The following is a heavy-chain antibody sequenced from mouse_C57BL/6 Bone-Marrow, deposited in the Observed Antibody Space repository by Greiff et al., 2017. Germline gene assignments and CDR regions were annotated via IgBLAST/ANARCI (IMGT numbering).Heavy chain of an antibody. V-gene: IGHV1-81*01. CDR1: GYTFTSYG. CDR2: IYPRSGNT. D-gene: IGHD2-5*01. J-gene: IGHJ3*01. CDR3: AREDYYSNYGWFAD. Sequence: QVQLQQSGAELARPGASVKLSCKASGYTFTSYGISWVKQRTGQGLEWIGEIYPRSGNTYYNEKFKGKATLTADKSSSTAYMELRSLTSEDSAVYFCAREDYYSNYGWFADWGQGTLVTVSA.